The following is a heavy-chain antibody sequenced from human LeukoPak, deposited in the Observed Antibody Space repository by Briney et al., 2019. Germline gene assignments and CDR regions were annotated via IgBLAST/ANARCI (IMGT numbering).Heavy chain of an antibody. D-gene: IGHD3-22*01. CDR1: GYTFTSYD. V-gene: IGHV1-18*01. CDR2: ISAYNGNT. Sequence: ASVKVSCKASGYTFTSYDISWVRQAPGQGLEWMGWISAYNGNTNYAQKLQGRITMTTDTSTSTAYMELRSLRSDDTAVYYCARDQAGYYYDSSPFDPWGQGTLVTVSS. J-gene: IGHJ5*02. CDR3: ARDQAGYYYDSSPFDP.